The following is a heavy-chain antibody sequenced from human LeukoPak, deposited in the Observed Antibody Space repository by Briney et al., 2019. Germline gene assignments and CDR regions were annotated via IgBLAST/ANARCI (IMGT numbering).Heavy chain of an antibody. CDR1: GFTFSSYW. CDR3: ARVDDYGVYYYMDV. D-gene: IGHD4-17*01. J-gene: IGHJ6*03. CDR2: MKQDGSEK. V-gene: IGHV3-7*01. Sequence: GGSLRLSCAASGFTFSSYWMSWVRQAPGKGLEWVANMKQDGSEKYYVDSVKGRFTISRDNAKNSLYLQMNSLRAEDTAVYYCARVDDYGVYYYMDVWGKGTTVTVSS.